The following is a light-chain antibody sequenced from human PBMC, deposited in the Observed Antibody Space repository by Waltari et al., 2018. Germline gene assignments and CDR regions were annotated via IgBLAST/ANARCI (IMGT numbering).Light chain of an antibody. CDR3: QHRSSWPLT. CDR1: QSVSSS. CDR2: DAF. V-gene: IGKV3-11*01. Sequence: EIVLTQSPATLSLSPGERAALSCRASQSVSSSLAWYQQKPGQAPRLLIYDAFNRATGIPARFSGSGSGTDFTLTITSLEPEDSAVYYCQHRSSWPLTFGGGTKVEI. J-gene: IGKJ4*02.